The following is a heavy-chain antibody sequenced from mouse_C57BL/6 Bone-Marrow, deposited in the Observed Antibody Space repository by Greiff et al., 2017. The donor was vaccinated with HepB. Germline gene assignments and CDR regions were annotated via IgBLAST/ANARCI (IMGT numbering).Heavy chain of an antibody. J-gene: IGHJ1*03. CDR2: IRLKSDNYAT. CDR3: TSPYYYGSSYEYFDV. D-gene: IGHD1-1*01. Sequence: EVNLVESGGGLVQPGGSMKLSCVASGFTFSNYWMNWVRQSPEKGLEWVAQIRLKSDNYATHYAESVKGRFTISRDDSKSRVSLQMNNLRAEDTGIYYGTSPYYYGSSYEYFDVWGTGTTVTVSS. V-gene: IGHV6-3*01. CDR1: GFTFSNYW.